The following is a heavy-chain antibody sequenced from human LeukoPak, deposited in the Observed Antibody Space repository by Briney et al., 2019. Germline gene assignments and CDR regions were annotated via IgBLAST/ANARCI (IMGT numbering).Heavy chain of an antibody. CDR2: ISYDGSNK. Sequence: SGGSLRLSCAASGFTFSSYAMHWVRQAPGKGLDWGAVISYDGSNKYYADSVKGRFTISRDNSKNTLYLQMNSLRAEDTAVYYCARDMAGLYSSGWYGGNDYWGEGTLVTVSS. J-gene: IGHJ4*02. D-gene: IGHD6-19*01. V-gene: IGHV3-30*04. CDR1: GFTFSSYA. CDR3: ARDMAGLYSSGWYGGNDY.